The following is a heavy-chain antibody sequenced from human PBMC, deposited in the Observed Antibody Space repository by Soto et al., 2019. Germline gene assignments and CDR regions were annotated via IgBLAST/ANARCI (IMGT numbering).Heavy chain of an antibody. CDR3: ARRHVSSVHFLRFDY. CDR2: IIPSSPKT. CDR1: GGTFNNYV. V-gene: IGHV1-69*01. Sequence: QVQLVQSGAEAKKPGSSVKVSCKASGGTFNNYVLNWVRQAPGQGLEWVGGIIPSSPKTNYAQKFQGRLTITAHANIGDMELSSLRSDDTALYFCARRHVSSVHFLRFDYWGQGTRVTVSS. J-gene: IGHJ4*02. D-gene: IGHD3-3*02.